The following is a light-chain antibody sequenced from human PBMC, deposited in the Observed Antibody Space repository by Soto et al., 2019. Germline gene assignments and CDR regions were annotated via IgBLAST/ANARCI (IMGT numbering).Light chain of an antibody. CDR1: QSISSW. V-gene: IGKV1-5*01. J-gene: IGKJ1*01. CDR2: DAS. Sequence: DIQVTQSPSTLSASVGDRVTITCRASQSISSWLAWYQQTPGKAPKLLIFDASSLETGVPSRFSGSGSGTEFTLTITILQPDDFATYYCQQYSSYPSTFGQGTKVDIK. CDR3: QQYSSYPST.